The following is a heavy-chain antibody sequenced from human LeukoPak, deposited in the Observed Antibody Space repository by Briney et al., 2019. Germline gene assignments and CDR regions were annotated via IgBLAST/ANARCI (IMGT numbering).Heavy chain of an antibody. CDR2: IFYSGST. D-gene: IGHD5-24*01. J-gene: IGHJ4*02. V-gene: IGHV4-39*01. CDR3: VTLDGYNWVDY. CDR1: GSSINGNSYF. Sequence: SETLSLTCTVSGSSINGNSYFWGWLRQPPGKGREGIGNIFYSGSTNYSSSLKSRITISVDTSRNQFSLKMTSVTAADTAVYYCVTLDGYNWVDYWGQGTLVTVSS.